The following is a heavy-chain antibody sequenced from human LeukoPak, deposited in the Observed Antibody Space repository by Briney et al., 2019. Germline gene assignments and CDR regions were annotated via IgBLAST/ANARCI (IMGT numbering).Heavy chain of an antibody. J-gene: IGHJ6*03. CDR2: IYYSGSI. V-gene: IGHV4-30-4*08. CDR3: ARGALGINYMDV. D-gene: IGHD1-26*01. Sequence: KTSQTLSLTCTVSGGSISSGDYYWSWIRQPPGKGLEWIGYIYYSGSIYYNPSLKSRVTISVDTSKNQFSLKLSSVTAADTAVYYCARGALGINYMDVWGKGTTVTVSS. CDR1: GGSISSGDYY.